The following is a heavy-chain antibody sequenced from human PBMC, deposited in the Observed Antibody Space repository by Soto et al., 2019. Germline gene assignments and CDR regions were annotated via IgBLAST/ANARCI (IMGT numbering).Heavy chain of an antibody. V-gene: IGHV3-11*01. D-gene: IGHD1-1*01. CDR2: ISSSGTST. J-gene: IGHJ4*02. Sequence: QVQLVESGGDLVKPGGSLRLSCVVSGFSLSDYYMGWLRQAPGQGLEWVGYISSSGTSTFNVDSAKGRLTISRDNAKNSLFLQMESVKVEDTGMYYCARVVGRRFLDYWGQGTLVTVSP. CDR1: GFSLSDYY. CDR3: ARVVGRRFLDY.